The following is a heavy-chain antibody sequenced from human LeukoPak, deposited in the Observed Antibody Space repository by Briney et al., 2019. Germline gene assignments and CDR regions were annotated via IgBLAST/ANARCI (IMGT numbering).Heavy chain of an antibody. D-gene: IGHD3-22*01. Sequence: SVKVSCKASGYTFTSYGISWVRQAPGQGLEWMGGIIPIFGTANYAQKFQGRVTITADESTSTAYMELSSLRSEDTAVYYCARDYDSSGYYSNWGQGTLVTVSS. J-gene: IGHJ4*02. CDR1: GYTFTSYG. CDR3: ARDYDSSGYYSN. CDR2: IIPIFGTA. V-gene: IGHV1-69*13.